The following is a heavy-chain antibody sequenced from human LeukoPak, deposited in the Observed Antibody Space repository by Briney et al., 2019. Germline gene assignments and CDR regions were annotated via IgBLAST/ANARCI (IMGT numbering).Heavy chain of an antibody. J-gene: IGHJ6*02. CDR1: GFSFSSSA. Sequence: GGSLRLSWSASGFSFSSSAMSWVRQAPGKGLEWVSAISGSGGNTYYAGSVKGRFTIFRDNSKNMLYLQMNSLRAEDTALYYWASQEANFYDSSGDVWGQGTTVTVSS. CDR3: ASQEANFYDSSGDV. V-gene: IGHV3-23*01. D-gene: IGHD3-22*01. CDR2: ISGSGGNT.